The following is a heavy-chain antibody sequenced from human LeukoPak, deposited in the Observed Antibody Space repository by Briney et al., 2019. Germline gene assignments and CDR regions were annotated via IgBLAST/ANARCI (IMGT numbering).Heavy chain of an antibody. CDR1: GGSISSSSYY. CDR3: ARERTASAPYYFDY. Sequence: SETLSLTCTVSGGSISSSSYYWGWIRQPPGKGLEWIGSIYYSGSTYYNPSLKSRVTMSVDTSKNQFSLKLSSVAATDTALYYCARERTASAPYYFDYWGQGTLVSVSS. D-gene: IGHD5-18*01. CDR2: IYYSGST. V-gene: IGHV4-39*02. J-gene: IGHJ4*02.